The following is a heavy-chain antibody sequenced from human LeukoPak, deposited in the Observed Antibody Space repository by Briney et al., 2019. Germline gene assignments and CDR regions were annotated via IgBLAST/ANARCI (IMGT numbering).Heavy chain of an antibody. Sequence: PSETLSLTCTVSGGSISSSSYYWGWIRQPPGKGLEWIGSIYYSGSTYYNPSLKSRVTISVDTSKNQFSLKLSSVTAADTAVYYCARPTGGSWRLERGAFDIWGQGTMVTVSS. J-gene: IGHJ3*02. CDR1: GGSISSSSYY. D-gene: IGHD1-1*01. CDR2: IYYSGST. CDR3: ARPTGGSWRLERGAFDI. V-gene: IGHV4-39*01.